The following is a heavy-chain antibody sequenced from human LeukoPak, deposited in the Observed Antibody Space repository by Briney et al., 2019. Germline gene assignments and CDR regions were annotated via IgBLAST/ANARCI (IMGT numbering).Heavy chain of an antibody. CDR3: ARDLWVTAVAGSPDY. V-gene: IGHV3-33*01. CDR1: GFTFSSYG. D-gene: IGHD6-19*01. J-gene: IGHJ4*02. Sequence: GRSLRLSCAASGFTFSSYGMHWVRQAPGKGLEWVSVIWYDGSNKYYADSVKGRFTISRDNSKNTLYLQMNSLRAEDTAVYYCARDLWVTAVAGSPDYWGQGTLVTVSS. CDR2: IWYDGSNK.